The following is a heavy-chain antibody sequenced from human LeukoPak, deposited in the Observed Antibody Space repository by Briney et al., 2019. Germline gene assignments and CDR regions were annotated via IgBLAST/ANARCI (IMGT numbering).Heavy chain of an antibody. D-gene: IGHD6-13*01. CDR1: GFTFSSYG. CDR3: AKESDVAAAGIDY. J-gene: IGHJ4*02. CDR2: IRYDGSNK. V-gene: IGHV3-30*02. Sequence: PGGSLRLSCAASGFTFSSYGMRWVRQAPGKGLEWVAFIRYDGSNKYYADSVKGRFTISRDNSKNTLYLQMNSLRAEDTAVYYCAKESDVAAAGIDYWSQGTLVTVSS.